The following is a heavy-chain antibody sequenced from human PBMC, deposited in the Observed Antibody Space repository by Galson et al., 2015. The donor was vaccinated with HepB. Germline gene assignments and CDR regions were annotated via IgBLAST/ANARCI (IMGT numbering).Heavy chain of an antibody. Sequence: LSLTCTVSGGSISSGGYSWSWLRQHPGKGLERIGYIYYSGSTYYNPSLKSRVTISVDTSKNQFSLKLSSVTAADTAVYYCARDRGVVVPAAMDWNWFDPWGQGTLVTVSS. CDR1: GGSISSGGYS. V-gene: IGHV4-31*03. CDR3: ARDRGVVVPAAMDWNWFDP. CDR2: IYYSGST. J-gene: IGHJ5*02. D-gene: IGHD2-2*01.